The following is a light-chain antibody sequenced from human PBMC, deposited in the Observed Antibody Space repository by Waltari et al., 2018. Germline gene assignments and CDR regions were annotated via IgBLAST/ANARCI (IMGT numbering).Light chain of an antibody. CDR3: QQLHSYPHT. CDR1: QDISIF. CDR2: AAS. V-gene: IGKV1-9*01. J-gene: IGKJ2*01. Sequence: DIQLTQSPSFLSAVVGDRVTITCRASQDISIFLAWYQQTPGKAPKLLIFAASDLQSGVPSMFSGTGSGTEFTLTISSLRPEDFATYYCQQLHSYPHTFGQGTTLAIK.